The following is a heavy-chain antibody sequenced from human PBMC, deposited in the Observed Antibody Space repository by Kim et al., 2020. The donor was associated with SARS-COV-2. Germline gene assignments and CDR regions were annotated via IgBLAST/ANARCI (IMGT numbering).Heavy chain of an antibody. J-gene: IGHJ4*02. CDR2: INHSGST. Sequence: SETLSLTCAVYGGSFSGYYWSWIRQPPGKGLEWIGEINHSGSTNYNPSLKSRVTISVDTSKNQFSLKLSSVTAADTAVYYCASHPRSQTYYFDYWGQGTLVTVSS. V-gene: IGHV4-34*01. CDR1: GGSFSGYY. CDR3: ASHPRSQTYYFDY.